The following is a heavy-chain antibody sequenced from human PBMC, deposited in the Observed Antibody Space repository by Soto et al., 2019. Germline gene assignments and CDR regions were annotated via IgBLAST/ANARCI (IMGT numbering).Heavy chain of an antibody. CDR3: ARTTAVPNTLRSRYYFDY. J-gene: IGHJ4*02. V-gene: IGHV4-61*01. Sequence: QVQLQESGPGLLKPSETLSLTCSVSGGSVNNRTYYWSWIRQPPGKRLEWIGYFYYSGTTNYNPSFMSRVSISVDTSKNQFSLGLSSVTAADTALYYCARTTAVPNTLRSRYYFDYWGQGTLVTVSS. D-gene: IGHD4-17*01. CDR2: FYYSGTT. CDR1: GGSVNNRTYY.